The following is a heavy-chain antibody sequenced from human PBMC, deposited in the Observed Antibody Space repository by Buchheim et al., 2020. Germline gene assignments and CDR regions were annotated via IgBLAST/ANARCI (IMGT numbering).Heavy chain of an antibody. D-gene: IGHD6-19*01. CDR1: GGIFSSYA. Sequence: QVQLVQSGAEVKKPGSSVKVSCKASGGIFSSYAISWVRQAPGQGLEWMGRIIPILGIANYAQKFQGRVTITADKSTSTAYMELSSLRSEDTAVYYCARRGGQGYSSGWHGIFDYWGQGTL. CDR3: ARRGGQGYSSGWHGIFDY. CDR2: IIPILGIA. V-gene: IGHV1-69*04. J-gene: IGHJ4*02.